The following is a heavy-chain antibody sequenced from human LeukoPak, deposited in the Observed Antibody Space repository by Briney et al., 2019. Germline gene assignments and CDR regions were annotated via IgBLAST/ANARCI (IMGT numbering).Heavy chain of an antibody. CDR1: GYTFTGYY. CDR3: AREDLYYYDSSGSEYFQH. D-gene: IGHD3-22*01. CDR2: INPNSGGT. Sequence: ASVKVSCKASGYTFTGYYMHWVRQAPGQGLEWMGWINPNSGGTNYAQKFQGRVTMTRDTSISTAYMELSRLRSDATAVYYCAREDLYYYDSSGSEYFQHWGQGTLVTVSS. J-gene: IGHJ1*01. V-gene: IGHV1-2*02.